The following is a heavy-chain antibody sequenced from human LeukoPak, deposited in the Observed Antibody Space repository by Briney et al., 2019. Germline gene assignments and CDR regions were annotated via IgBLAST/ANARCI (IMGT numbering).Heavy chain of an antibody. CDR3: ARVRFDYYDSSGPTNWFDP. D-gene: IGHD3-22*01. Sequence: SETLSLTCTVSGGSISSYYWGWIRQPPGKGLEWIGSIYYSGSTYYNPSLKSRVTISVDTSKNQFSLKLSSVTAADTAVYYCARVRFDYYDSSGPTNWFDPWGQGTLVTVSS. CDR2: IYYSGST. J-gene: IGHJ5*02. V-gene: IGHV4-39*07. CDR1: GGSISSYY.